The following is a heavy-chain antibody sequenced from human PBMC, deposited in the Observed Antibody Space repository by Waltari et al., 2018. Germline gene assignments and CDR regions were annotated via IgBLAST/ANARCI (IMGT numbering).Heavy chain of an antibody. D-gene: IGHD6-25*01. CDR1: GFVFSDYS. Sequence: EVLLVESGGGLVKPGGSLRLSCAASGFVFSDYSMTWVPQAPGKGLEWVSSISRNSDYIHSTDSVKGRFTISRDNAKNLVYLQMNGLRAEDTAVYYCARADSGYQYYYYYYGMDVWGQGTTVTVSS. V-gene: IGHV3-21*06. J-gene: IGHJ6*02. CDR3: ARADSGYQYYYYYYGMDV. CDR2: ISRNSDYI.